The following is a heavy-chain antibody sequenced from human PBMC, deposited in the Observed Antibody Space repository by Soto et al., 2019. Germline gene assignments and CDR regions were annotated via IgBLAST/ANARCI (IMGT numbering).Heavy chain of an antibody. CDR2: ISAYNGNT. CDR3: ARGHIVAMNGEHFDY. J-gene: IGHJ4*02. CDR1: GYTFTSYG. V-gene: IGHV1-18*01. D-gene: IGHD5-12*01. Sequence: ASVKVSCKASGYTFTSYGISWVRQAPGQGLEWMGWISAYNGNTNYAQKLQGRVTMTTDTSTSTVYMELRSLRSDDTAVYYCARGHIVAMNGEHFDYWGQGTLVTVSS.